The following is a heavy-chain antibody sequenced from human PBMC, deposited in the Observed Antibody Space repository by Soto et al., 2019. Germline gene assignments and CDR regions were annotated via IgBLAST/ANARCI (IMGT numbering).Heavy chain of an antibody. V-gene: IGHV3-74*01. CDR2: INIDGSST. Sequence: GGSLRFSCAASGFTFSSYWMHWVRQAPGKGLVWVSRINIDGSSTSYADSVKGRFTISRDNAKNTLYLQMNSLGAEDTAVYYCARSYGSGSYSYWGQGTLVTVSS. CDR3: ARSYGSGSYSY. CDR1: GFTFSSYW. J-gene: IGHJ4*02. D-gene: IGHD3-10*01.